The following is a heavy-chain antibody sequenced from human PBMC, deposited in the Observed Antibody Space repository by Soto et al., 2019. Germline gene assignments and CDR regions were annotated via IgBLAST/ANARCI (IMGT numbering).Heavy chain of an antibody. D-gene: IGHD2-15*01. J-gene: IGHJ5*02. Sequence: PSETLSLTCAVSGGSISSGGYSWSWIRQPPGKGLEWIGYIYHSGSTYYNPSLKSRVTISVDRSKNQFSLKLSSVTAADTAVYYCARDGGGGESWFDPWGQGTLVTVSS. CDR1: GGSISSGGYS. CDR3: ARDGGGGESWFDP. V-gene: IGHV4-30-2*01. CDR2: IYHSGST.